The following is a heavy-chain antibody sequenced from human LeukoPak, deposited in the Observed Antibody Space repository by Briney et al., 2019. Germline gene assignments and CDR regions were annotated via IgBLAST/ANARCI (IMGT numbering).Heavy chain of an antibody. Sequence: SETLSLTCAVYGGSFSGYYWSWIRQPPGKGLEWIGEINHSGSTNYNPSLKSRVTISVDTSKNQFSLKLSSVTAADTAVYYCAVRGVGLRYFDWLLDYWGQGTLVTVSS. CDR2: INHSGST. CDR1: GGSFSGYY. CDR3: AVRGVGLRYFDWLLDY. J-gene: IGHJ4*02. V-gene: IGHV4-34*01. D-gene: IGHD3-9*01.